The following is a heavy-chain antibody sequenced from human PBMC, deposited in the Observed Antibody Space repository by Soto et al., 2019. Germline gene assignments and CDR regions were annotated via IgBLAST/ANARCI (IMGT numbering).Heavy chain of an antibody. Sequence: GGSLRLSCAASGFTFSSYAMSWVRQAPGKGLEWVSAISGSGGSTYYADSVKGRFTISRDNSKNTLYLQMNSLRAEDTAVYYCAKVLYEPRDYCGAHCPDEYWGQGTLVTVSS. J-gene: IGHJ4*02. CDR3: AKVLYEPRDYCGAHCPDEY. D-gene: IGHD2-21*01. CDR1: GFTFSSYA. V-gene: IGHV3-23*01. CDR2: ISGSGGST.